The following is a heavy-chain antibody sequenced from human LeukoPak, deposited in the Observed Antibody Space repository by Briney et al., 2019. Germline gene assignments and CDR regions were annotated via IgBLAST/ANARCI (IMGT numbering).Heavy chain of an antibody. CDR1: GYTFISYA. CDR3: TRYSSSRPPYYFDY. V-gene: IGHV1-3*01. CDR2: VNAGNGDT. D-gene: IGHD6-19*01. J-gene: IGHJ4*02. Sequence: ASVKVSCKASGYTFISYAVHWVRQAPGQRLEWMGWVNAGNGDTKYSQKFQGRVTVTRDTSASTAYMELSSLRSEDTAVYYCTRYSSSRPPYYFDYWGQGTLVTVSS.